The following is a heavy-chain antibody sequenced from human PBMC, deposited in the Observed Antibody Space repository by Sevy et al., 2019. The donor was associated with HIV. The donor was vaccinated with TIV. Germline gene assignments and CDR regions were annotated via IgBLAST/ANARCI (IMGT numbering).Heavy chain of an antibody. Sequence: GGSLRLSCAASGFTFDDYAMHWVRQAPGKGLEWVSGICWNSGTTGYADSVKGRFTISRDNARNSLYLQMNSLRPDDNALYYCGNDIRSLTAVSSCMDVWGQGTTVTVSS. D-gene: IGHD3-10*01. J-gene: IGHJ6*02. CDR1: GFTFDDYA. V-gene: IGHV3-9*01. CDR3: GNDIRSLTAVSSCMDV. CDR2: ICWNSGTT.